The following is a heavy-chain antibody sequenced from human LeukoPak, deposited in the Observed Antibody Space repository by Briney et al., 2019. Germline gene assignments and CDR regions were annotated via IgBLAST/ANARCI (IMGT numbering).Heavy chain of an antibody. CDR1: GGSINSYY. CDR3: TSGGMVSGDY. J-gene: IGHJ4*01. D-gene: IGHD2-8*01. Sequence: SETLSLTCTVSGGSINSYYWSWIRQPPGKGLEWIGYIYYSGSTNYNPSLRSRVTISRDTSKNQFSLKLRSVTAADTAVYYCTSGGMVSGDYWGHGTLVTVSS. CDR2: IYYSGST. V-gene: IGHV4-59*01.